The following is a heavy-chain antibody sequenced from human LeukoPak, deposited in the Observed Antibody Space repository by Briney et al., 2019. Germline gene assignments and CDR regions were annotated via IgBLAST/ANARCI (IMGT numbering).Heavy chain of an antibody. CDR2: ISYDGSNK. V-gene: IGHV3-30*18. CDR3: AKGRGLSSGWADY. J-gene: IGHJ4*02. Sequence: GRSLRLSCAASGFTFSSYGMHWVRQAPGKGLEWVAVISYDGSNKYYADSVKGRFTISRDNSKNTLYLQMNSLRAEDKAVYYCAKGRGLSSGWADYWGQGTLVTVSS. CDR1: GFTFSSYG. D-gene: IGHD6-19*01.